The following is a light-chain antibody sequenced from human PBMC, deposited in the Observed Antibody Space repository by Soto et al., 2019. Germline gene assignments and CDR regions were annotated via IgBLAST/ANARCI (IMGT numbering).Light chain of an antibody. J-gene: IGKJ2*01. CDR1: QSLRSDF. CDR2: ASS. Sequence: EIVLTQSPGTLSLFPGERATLSCRASQSLRSDFVAWYQQKPRQTPRLLISASSIRATGIPDRVSGSGSGTDFGLTITILEPEEFAVYYCQQFGISPRTFGRGNK. CDR3: QQFGISPRT. V-gene: IGKV3-20*01.